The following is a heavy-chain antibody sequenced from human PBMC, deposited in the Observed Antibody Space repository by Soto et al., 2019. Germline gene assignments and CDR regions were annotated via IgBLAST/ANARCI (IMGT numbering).Heavy chain of an antibody. CDR3: ARTPGGYYYYYYMDV. CDR2: ISAYNGNT. J-gene: IGHJ6*03. CDR1: GYTFTSYG. D-gene: IGHD3-10*01. Sequence: ASVKVSCKASGYTFTSYGISWVRQAPGQGLEWMGWISAYNGNTNYAQKLQGRVTMTTDTSTSTAYMELRSLRSDDTAVYYCARTPGGYYYYYYMDVWGKGTTVTVSS. V-gene: IGHV1-18*01.